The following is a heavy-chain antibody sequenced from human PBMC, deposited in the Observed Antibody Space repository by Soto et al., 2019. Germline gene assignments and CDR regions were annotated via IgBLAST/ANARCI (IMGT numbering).Heavy chain of an antibody. CDR2: INHSGST. CDR3: ARVWSYYYGSGSYKPQGPLYYYYMDV. Sequence: PSETLSLTCAVYGGSFSGYYWSWIRQPPGKGLEWIGEINHSGSTNYNPSLKSRVTISVDTSKNQFSLKLSSVTAADTAVYYCARVWSYYYGSGSYKPQGPLYYYYMDVWGKGTTVTVSS. J-gene: IGHJ6*03. V-gene: IGHV4-34*01. CDR1: GGSFSGYY. D-gene: IGHD3-10*01.